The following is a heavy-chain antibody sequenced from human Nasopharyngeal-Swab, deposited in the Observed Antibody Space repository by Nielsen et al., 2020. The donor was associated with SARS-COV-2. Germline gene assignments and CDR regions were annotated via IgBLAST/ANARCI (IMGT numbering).Heavy chain of an antibody. CDR3: ARDAYSSGWYGGWFDP. CDR2: IWYDGSNK. J-gene: IGHJ5*02. D-gene: IGHD6-19*01. V-gene: IGHV3-33*01. Sequence: GESLKISCAASGFTFSSYGMHWVRQAPGKGLEWVAVIWYDGSNKYYADSVKGRFTISRDNSKNTLYLQMNSLRVEDTAAYYCARDAYSSGWYGGWFDPWGQGTLVTVSS. CDR1: GFTFSSYG.